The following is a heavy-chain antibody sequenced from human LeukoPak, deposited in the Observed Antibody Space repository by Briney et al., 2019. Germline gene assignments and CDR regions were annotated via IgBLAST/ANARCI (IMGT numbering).Heavy chain of an antibody. CDR2: IWFDGTTK. D-gene: IGHD1-26*01. V-gene: IGHV3-33*01. J-gene: IGHJ4*02. CDR3: ARDRVMGAQNPPRY. CDR1: GFTFSSYA. Sequence: PGGSLRLSCEASGFTFSSYAMHWVRQAPGKGLEWVAVIWFDGTTKFYGDSVTGRFTISRDNSKKTLYLQMNTLRVDDTAVYYCARDRVMGAQNPPRYWGQGTLVTVSS.